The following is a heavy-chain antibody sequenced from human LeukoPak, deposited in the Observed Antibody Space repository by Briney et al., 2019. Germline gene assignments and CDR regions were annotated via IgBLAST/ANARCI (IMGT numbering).Heavy chain of an antibody. V-gene: IGHV3-30*04. CDR2: ISYDGSNK. J-gene: IGHJ4*02. CDR1: GFTFSSYA. CDR3: ARDGSHYDFWSGFFDY. D-gene: IGHD3-3*01. Sequence: GGSLRLSCAASGFTFSSYAMHWVRQAPGKGLEWVAVISYDGSNKYYADSVKGRSTISRDNSKNTLYLQMNSLRAEDTAVYYCARDGSHYDFWSGFFDYWGQGTLVTVSS.